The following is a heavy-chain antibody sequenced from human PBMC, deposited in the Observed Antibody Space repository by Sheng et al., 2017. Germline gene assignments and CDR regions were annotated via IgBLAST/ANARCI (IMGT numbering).Heavy chain of an antibody. CDR2: MNPNSGNT. V-gene: IGHV1-8*01. Sequence: QVQLVQSGAEVKKPGASVKVSCKASGYTFTSYDINWVRQATGQGLEWMGWMNPNSGNTGYAQKFQGRVTMTRNTSISTAYMELSSLRSEDTAVYYCARIYDSSGYSQTYYYYYGMDVWGQGTTVTVSS. D-gene: IGHD3-22*01. CDR1: GYTFTSYD. J-gene: IGHJ6*02. CDR3: ARIYDSSGYSQTYYYYYGMDV.